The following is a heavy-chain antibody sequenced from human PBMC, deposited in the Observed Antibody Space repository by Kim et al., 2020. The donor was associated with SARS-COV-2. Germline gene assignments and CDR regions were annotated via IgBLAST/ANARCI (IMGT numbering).Heavy chain of an antibody. D-gene: IGHD3-10*01. CDR3: VKLVSRGEGGFDP. CDR2: ISSNGGST. J-gene: IGHJ5*02. V-gene: IGHV3-64D*06. CDR1: GFTFSSYA. Sequence: GGSLRLSCSASGFTFSSYAMHWVRQAPGKGLEYVSAISSNGGSTYYADSVKGRFTISRDNSKNTLYLQMSSLRAEDTAVYYCVKLVSRGEGGFDPWGQGTLVTVSS.